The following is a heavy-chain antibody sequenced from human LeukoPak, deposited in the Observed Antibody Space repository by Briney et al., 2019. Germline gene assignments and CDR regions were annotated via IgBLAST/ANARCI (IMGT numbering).Heavy chain of an antibody. CDR2: IKQDGSEK. V-gene: IGHV3-7*04. D-gene: IGHD6-13*01. J-gene: IGHJ4*02. Sequence: GGSLRLSCAASGFXFSTYWMNWVRQAPGKGLEWVANIKQDGSEKYYVDSVKGRFTISRDNARNSLYLQMNSLRAEDTAVYYCARITGIAAAGDYWGQGTLVTVSS. CDR3: ARITGIAAAGDY. CDR1: GFXFSTYW.